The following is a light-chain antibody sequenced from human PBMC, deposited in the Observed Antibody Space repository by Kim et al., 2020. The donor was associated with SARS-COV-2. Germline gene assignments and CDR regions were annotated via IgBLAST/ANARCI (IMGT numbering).Light chain of an antibody. Sequence: PGQSITISCTGTSSDVGSYNLVSWYQQHPGKAPKLIIYDVSKRPSGVSNRFSASKSGNTASLTISGLQAEDEADYYCCSYAGNSAVFGGGTKVTVL. V-gene: IGLV2-23*02. J-gene: IGLJ2*01. CDR3: CSYAGNSAV. CDR2: DVS. CDR1: SSDVGSYNL.